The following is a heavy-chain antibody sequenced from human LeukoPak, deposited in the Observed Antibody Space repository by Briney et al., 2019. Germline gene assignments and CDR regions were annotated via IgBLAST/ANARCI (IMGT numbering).Heavy chain of an antibody. CDR1: GYTFTSYY. V-gene: IGHV1-46*01. CDR3: ARVPPSYSGSYYENYFDY. Sequence: ASVKVSCKASGYTFTSYYMHWVRQAPGQGLEWMGIINPSGGSTSYAQKFQGRVTMTRDTSTSTVYMELSSLRSEDTAVYYCARVPPSYSGSYYENYFDYWGRGTLVTVSS. CDR2: INPSGGST. J-gene: IGHJ4*02. D-gene: IGHD1-26*01.